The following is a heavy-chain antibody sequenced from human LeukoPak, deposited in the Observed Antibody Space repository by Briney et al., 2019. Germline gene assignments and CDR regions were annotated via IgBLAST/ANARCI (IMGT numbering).Heavy chain of an antibody. Sequence: GRSLRLSCAASGFTFSSYGMHWVRQAPGKGLEWVAAISYDGSNKYYADSVKGRFTISRDNSKNTLYLQMNSLRAEDTAVYYCAKDFYREYDILTGYPTGWGQGTLVTVSS. J-gene: IGHJ4*02. CDR1: GFTFSSYG. D-gene: IGHD3-9*01. CDR3: AKDFYREYDILTGYPTG. CDR2: ISYDGSNK. V-gene: IGHV3-30*18.